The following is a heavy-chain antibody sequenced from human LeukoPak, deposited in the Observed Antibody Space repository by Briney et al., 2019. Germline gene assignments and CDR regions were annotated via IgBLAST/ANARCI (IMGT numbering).Heavy chain of an antibody. CDR3: ARSYYDFWSGPIWDYYFDY. V-gene: IGHV4-61*01. J-gene: IGHJ4*02. CDR1: GGSVSSGSYY. CDR2: IYYSGST. D-gene: IGHD3-3*01. Sequence: KPSETLSLTCTVSGGSVSSGSYYWSWIRQPPGKGLEWIGYIYYSGSTNYNPSLKSRVTISVDTSKNQFSLKLSSVTAADTAVYYCARSYYDFWSGPIWDYYFDYWGQGTLVTVSS.